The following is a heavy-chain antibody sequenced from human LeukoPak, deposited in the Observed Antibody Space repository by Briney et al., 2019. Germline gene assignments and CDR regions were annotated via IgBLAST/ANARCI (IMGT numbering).Heavy chain of an antibody. D-gene: IGHD2-2*01. CDR2: INRSGST. V-gene: IGHV4-61*10. CDR1: GGSINSGSDY. J-gene: IGHJ5*02. CDR3: ARAGPGYCSSISCSSNWFDP. Sequence: PSETLSLTCTVPGGSINSGSDYWTWLRQPAGKGLEWVGRINRSGSTNYRPSLKSRVTISVDTSKNQFSLKLSSVTAADTAVYYCARAGPGYCSSISCSSNWFDPWGQGTLVTVSS.